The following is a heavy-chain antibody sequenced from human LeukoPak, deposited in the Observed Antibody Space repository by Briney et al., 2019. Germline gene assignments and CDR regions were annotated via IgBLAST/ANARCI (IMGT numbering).Heavy chain of an antibody. D-gene: IGHD5-24*01. V-gene: IGHV3-21*01. CDR2: ISSSSSYI. J-gene: IGHJ4*02. CDR1: GFTFSSYS. Sequence: SGGSLRLSCAASGFTFSSYSMNWVRQAPGKGLEWVSSISSSSSYIYYADSVKGRFTISRDNAKNSLYLQMNSLRAEDTAVYYCARGRRWLQFQTPIDYWGQGTLVTVSS. CDR3: ARGRRWLQFQTPIDY.